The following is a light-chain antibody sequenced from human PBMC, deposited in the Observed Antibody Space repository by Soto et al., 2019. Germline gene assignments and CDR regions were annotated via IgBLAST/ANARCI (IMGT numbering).Light chain of an antibody. CDR1: QSVTSN. CDR3: QQYNNWPPT. V-gene: IGKV3-15*01. Sequence: EIVMTQSTATLSVSPGERATLSCRASQSVTSNLAWYQQKPGQAPRLLIYGASTRATGIPARFSGSGSGTEFTHTISSLQSEDFAVYYCQQYNNWPPTFGQGTRLEIK. CDR2: GAS. J-gene: IGKJ5*01.